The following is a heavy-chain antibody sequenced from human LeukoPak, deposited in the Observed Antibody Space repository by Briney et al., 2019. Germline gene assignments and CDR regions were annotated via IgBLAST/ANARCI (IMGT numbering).Heavy chain of an antibody. CDR3: ARGRWDDSSGYYYFDY. Sequence: SETLSLTCAVYGGSFSGYYWSWIRQPPGKGLEWIGEINHSGSTNYKPSLKSRVTISVDTSKNQFSLKLSSVTAADTAVYYCARGRWDDSSGYYYFDYWGQGTLVTVSS. CDR2: INHSGST. V-gene: IGHV4-34*01. D-gene: IGHD3-22*01. J-gene: IGHJ4*02. CDR1: GGSFSGYY.